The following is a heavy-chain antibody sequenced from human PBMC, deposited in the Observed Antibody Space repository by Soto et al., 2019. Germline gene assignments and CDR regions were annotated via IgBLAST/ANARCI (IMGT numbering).Heavy chain of an antibody. D-gene: IGHD1-26*01. CDR1: GFTLSDHY. V-gene: IGHV3-72*01. J-gene: IGHJ4*02. CDR3: ARWVSGSPDN. CDR2: TKNKANRYTT. Sequence: EVQLVESGGGLVQPGGSLRLSCAASGFTLSDHYMDWVRQAPGKGLEWVCRTKNKANRYTTEYAASVNGRFTISRDDSKNSLYLQMNSLKTEDTAVYYCARWVSGSPDNWGQGTLVTVSS.